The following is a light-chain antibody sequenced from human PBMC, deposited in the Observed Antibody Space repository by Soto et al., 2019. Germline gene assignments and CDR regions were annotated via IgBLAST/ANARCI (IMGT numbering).Light chain of an antibody. CDR3: ATWDRSLSVGV. CDR1: SSNIGNNY. V-gene: IGLV1-51*01. CDR2: DND. Sequence: QSVLTQPPSVSAAPGQKVTISCSGSSSNIGNNYVFWYQQLPGTAPKLLIYDNDNRPSGIPDRFSGSKYGTSATLGITGLQTGDEADYYCATWDRSLSVGVFGGGTKVTVL. J-gene: IGLJ2*01.